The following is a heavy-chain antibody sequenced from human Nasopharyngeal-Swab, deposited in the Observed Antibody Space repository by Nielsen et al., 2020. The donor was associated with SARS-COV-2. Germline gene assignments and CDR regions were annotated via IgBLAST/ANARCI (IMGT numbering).Heavy chain of an antibody. CDR3: ARDRGGSWYDHYYYYGMDV. J-gene: IGHJ6*02. Sequence: GESLKISCAASGFTFSSYGMHWVRQAPGKGLEWVAVIWYDGSNKCYADSVKDRFTISRDNSKNTLYLQMNSLRAEDTAVYYCARDRGGSWYDHYYYYGMDVWGQGTTVTVSS. CDR1: GFTFSSYG. CDR2: IWYDGSNK. D-gene: IGHD6-13*01. V-gene: IGHV3-33*01.